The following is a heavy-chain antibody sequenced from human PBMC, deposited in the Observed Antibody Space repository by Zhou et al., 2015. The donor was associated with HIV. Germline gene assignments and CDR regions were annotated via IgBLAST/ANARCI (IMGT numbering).Heavy chain of an antibody. CDR3: ARDSMRAYYDILGPYGMDV. CDR2: IIPIFGTA. Sequence: QVQLVQSGAEVKKPGSSVKVSCKASGGTFSSYAISWVRQAPGQGLEWMGGIIPIFGTANYAQKFQGRVTITADESTSTAYMELSSLRSEDTAVYYCARDSMRAYYDILGPYGMDVWGQGTTGHRLL. CDR1: GGTFSSYA. V-gene: IGHV1-69*01. J-gene: IGHJ6*02. D-gene: IGHD3-9*01.